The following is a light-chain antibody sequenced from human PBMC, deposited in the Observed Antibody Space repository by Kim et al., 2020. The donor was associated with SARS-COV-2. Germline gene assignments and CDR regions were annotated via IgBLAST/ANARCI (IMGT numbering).Light chain of an antibody. Sequence: GDRVTINCRASQSISNYLNWYQQKPGKAPKLLIYAASSLQSGVPSRFSGSGSGTDFTLTISSLQPEAFATYYCQQSYRTPRTFGQGTKVDIK. J-gene: IGKJ1*01. CDR3: QQSYRTPRT. CDR1: QSISNY. V-gene: IGKV1-39*01. CDR2: AAS.